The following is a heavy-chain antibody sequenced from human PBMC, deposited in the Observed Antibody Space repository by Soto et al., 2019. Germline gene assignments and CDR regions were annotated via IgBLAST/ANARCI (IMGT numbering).Heavy chain of an antibody. CDR2: ISSSSSYI. V-gene: IGHV3-21*01. Sequence: GGSLRLSCAASGFTFSSYSMNWVRQAPGKGLEWVSSISSSSSYIYYADSVKGRFTISRDNAKNSLYLQMNSLRAEDTAVYYCARRYCSGGSCYSGDYWGQGTLVTVSS. CDR1: GFTFSSYS. D-gene: IGHD2-15*01. CDR3: ARRYCSGGSCYSGDY. J-gene: IGHJ4*02.